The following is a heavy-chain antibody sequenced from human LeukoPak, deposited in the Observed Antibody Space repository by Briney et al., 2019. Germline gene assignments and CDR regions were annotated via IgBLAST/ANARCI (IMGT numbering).Heavy chain of an antibody. CDR1: GFTFSSYS. CDR2: ISSSSSYI. Sequence: SGGSLTLSCAASGFTFSSYSMNWDRQAPGKELEWVSYISSSSSYIYYADSVEGRFTIARDNAKNALYLQMNSLRAEDTAVYYCARGLQSSKSGSWGQGTLVTVSS. J-gene: IGHJ4*02. V-gene: IGHV3-21*01. CDR3: ARGLQSSKSGS. D-gene: IGHD4-11*01.